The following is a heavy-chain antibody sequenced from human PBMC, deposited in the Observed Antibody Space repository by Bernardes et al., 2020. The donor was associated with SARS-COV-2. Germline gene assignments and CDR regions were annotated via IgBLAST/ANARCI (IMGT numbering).Heavy chain of an antibody. CDR3: ARRLGFYFDY. J-gene: IGHJ4*02. Sequence: ASVQVSCKASGYTFTGYYMHWVRQAPGQGLEWMGWINPNSGGTTYAQNFQGRVTMTRDTSISTAYMELSRLRSDDTAVYYCARRLGFYFDYWGQGTLVTVSS. CDR2: INPNSGGT. CDR1: GYTFTGYY. V-gene: IGHV1-2*02. D-gene: IGHD3-22*01.